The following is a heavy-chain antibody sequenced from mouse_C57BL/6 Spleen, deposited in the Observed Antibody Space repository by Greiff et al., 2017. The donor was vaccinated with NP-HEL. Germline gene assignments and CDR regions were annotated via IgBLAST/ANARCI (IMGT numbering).Heavy chain of an antibody. CDR1: GYAFSSYW. Sequence: QVQLKESGAELVKPGASVKISCKASGYAFSSYWMNWVKQRPGKGLEWIGQIYPGDGDTNYNGKFKGKATLTADKSSSTAYMQLSSLTSEDSAVYFCARLGYSSLLDYWGQGTTLTVSS. CDR2: IYPGDGDT. J-gene: IGHJ2*01. D-gene: IGHD1-1*01. CDR3: ARLGYSSLLDY. V-gene: IGHV1-80*01.